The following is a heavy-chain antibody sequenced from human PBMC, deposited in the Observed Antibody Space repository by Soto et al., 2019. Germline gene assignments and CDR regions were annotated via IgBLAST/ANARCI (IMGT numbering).Heavy chain of an antibody. Sequence: KAASATMPRPAFSWVRQAPGQGLEWMGGIIPIFGTANYAQKFQGRVTITADESTSTAYMELSSLCSDDTAVYDFSTVSVEDGSSSCLYWG. J-gene: IGHJ4*01. CDR3: STVSVEDGSSSCLY. D-gene: IGHD6-6*01. V-gene: IGHV1-69*01. CDR1: SATMPRPA. CDR2: IIPIFGTA.